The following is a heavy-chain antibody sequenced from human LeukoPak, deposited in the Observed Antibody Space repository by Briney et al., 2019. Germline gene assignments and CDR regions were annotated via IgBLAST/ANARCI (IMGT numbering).Heavy chain of an antibody. CDR2: ISYDGSNK. J-gene: IGHJ4*02. Sequence: GGSLRLSCAASGFTFSSYWMSWVRQAPGKGLEWVAVISYDGSNKYYADSVKGRFTISRDNSKNTLYLQMNSLRAEDTAVYYCAKGFPWYVPSYWGQGTLVTVSS. D-gene: IGHD6-13*01. CDR1: GFTFSSYW. V-gene: IGHV3-30*18. CDR3: AKGFPWYVPSY.